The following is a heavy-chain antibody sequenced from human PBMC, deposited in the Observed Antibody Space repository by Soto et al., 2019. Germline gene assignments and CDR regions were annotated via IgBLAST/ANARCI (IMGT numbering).Heavy chain of an antibody. CDR2: INAGNGNT. CDR1: GYTFTSYA. CDR3: AREQLVRYYYYYMDV. V-gene: IGHV1-3*01. Sequence: ASVKVSCKASGYTFTSYAMHWVRQAPGQRLEWMGWINAGNGNTKYSQKFQGRVTITRDTSASTAYMELSSLRSEDTAVYYCAREQLVRYYYYYMDVWGKGTTVTVSS. J-gene: IGHJ6*03. D-gene: IGHD6-6*01.